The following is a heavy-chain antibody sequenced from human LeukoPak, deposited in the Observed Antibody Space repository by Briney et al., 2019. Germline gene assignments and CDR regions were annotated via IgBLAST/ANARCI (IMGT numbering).Heavy chain of an antibody. CDR2: ISNTGSPI. V-gene: IGHV3-48*04. D-gene: IGHD6-13*01. J-gene: IGHJ5*02. Sequence: GGSLRLSCAAPGFTFSTYSMNWVRQAPGKGLEWVSYISNTGSPIYYADSVKGRFSISRDNARNSLYLQMNSLRGEDTAVYYCTRTVYSTTWERWFDPWGQGTLVTVSS. CDR3: TRTVYSTTWERWFDP. CDR1: GFTFSTYS.